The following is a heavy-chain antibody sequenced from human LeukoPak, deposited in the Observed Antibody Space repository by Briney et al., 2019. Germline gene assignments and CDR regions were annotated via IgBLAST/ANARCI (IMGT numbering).Heavy chain of an antibody. CDR2: IGTAGDT. J-gene: IGHJ2*01. Sequence: PGGSLRLSCAASGFTFSSYDMHWVRQATGKGLEWVSAIGTAGDTYYPGSVKGRFTISRENAKNSLYLQMNSLRARDTAVYYCARVRKYSGYYSWYFDLWGRGTLVTVSS. CDR1: GFTFSSYD. D-gene: IGHD5-12*01. V-gene: IGHV3-13*01. CDR3: ARVRKYSGYYSWYFDL.